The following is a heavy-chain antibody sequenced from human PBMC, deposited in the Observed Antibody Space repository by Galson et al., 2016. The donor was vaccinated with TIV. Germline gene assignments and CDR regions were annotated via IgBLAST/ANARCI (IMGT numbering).Heavy chain of an antibody. CDR3: ASDRNTAFDTYHYYYGMDV. V-gene: IGHV1-69*13. CDR2: IIPLFRTT. D-gene: IGHD5-18*01. Sequence: SVKVSSKASGDTISSYVFNWVRLAPGQGLEWMGGIIPLFRTTNYAQKFQGRVTITADESTNTAYMELNSLRSGDTAVYYCASDRNTAFDTYHYYYGMDVWGQGTTVTVSS. CDR1: GDTISSYV. J-gene: IGHJ6*02.